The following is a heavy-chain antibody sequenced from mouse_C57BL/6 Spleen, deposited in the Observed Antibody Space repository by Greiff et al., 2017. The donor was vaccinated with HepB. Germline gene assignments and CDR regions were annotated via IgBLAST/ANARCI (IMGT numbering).Heavy chain of an antibody. CDR3: ASAYYSTSWFAY. V-gene: IGHV1-55*01. D-gene: IGHD2-5*01. J-gene: IGHJ3*01. Sequence: QVQLKQPGAELVKPGASVKMSCKASGYTFTSYWITWVKQRPGQGLEWIGDIYPGSGSTNYNEKFKSKATLTVDTSSSTAYMQLSSLTSEDSAVYYCASAYYSTSWFAYWGQGTLVTVSA. CDR2: IYPGSGST. CDR1: GYTFTSYW.